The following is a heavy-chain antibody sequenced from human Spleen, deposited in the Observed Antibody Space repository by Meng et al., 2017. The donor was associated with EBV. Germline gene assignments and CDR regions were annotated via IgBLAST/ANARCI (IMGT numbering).Heavy chain of an antibody. J-gene: IGHJ1*01. D-gene: IGHD1-1*01. CDR1: GICFNTCG. Sequence: EAQLWVSGRGWAHSGGSLRLPCAASGICFNTCGVAWVRQAPGKAPEWVSGIGGSGGIINYADSVKGRFTISTDNSKNTLYLQMNSLRPEDTAVYYCAPRLFQIPTGAPFGEYFQHWGQGTLVTVSS. V-gene: IGHV3-23*01. CDR2: IGGSGGII. CDR3: APRLFQIPTGAPFGEYFQH.